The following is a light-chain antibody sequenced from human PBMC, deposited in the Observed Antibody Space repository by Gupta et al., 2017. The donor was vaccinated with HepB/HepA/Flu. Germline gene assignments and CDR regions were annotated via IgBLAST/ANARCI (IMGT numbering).Light chain of an antibody. Sequence: DIVMTQSPESLAVSLGERATINCKSSQTVLTSSNNENYLAWYQQKPGQPPKLLIYWASTRESGVPDRFSGSGSGTDFTLTISSLQAEDVAVYYCQQYYSTPLTFGQGTRLEIK. J-gene: IGKJ1*01. V-gene: IGKV4-1*01. CDR2: WAS. CDR3: QQYYSTPLT. CDR1: QTVLTSSNNENY.